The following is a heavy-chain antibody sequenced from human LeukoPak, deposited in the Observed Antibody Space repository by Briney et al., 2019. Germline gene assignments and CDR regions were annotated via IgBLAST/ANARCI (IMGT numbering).Heavy chain of an antibody. J-gene: IGHJ4*02. CDR2: ISSDGGSP. Sequence: GGSLRLSCAASGFTFTSYAVHSVRQAPGKGLEYVSGISSDGGSPFHVNSVKGRFTISRDNSKDTLYLQMGSLTAEAMALYYCAGEYCSGGRCQYYFDYWGQGTLVTVSS. D-gene: IGHD2-15*01. CDR1: GFTFTSYA. CDR3: AGEYCSGGRCQYYFDY. V-gene: IGHV3-64*01.